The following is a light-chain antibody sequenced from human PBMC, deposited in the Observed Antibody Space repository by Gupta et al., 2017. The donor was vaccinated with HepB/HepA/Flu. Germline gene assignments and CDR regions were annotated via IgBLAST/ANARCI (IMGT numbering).Light chain of an antibody. Sequence: QSVLTQPPSVSAAPGQKVSISCFGSNSNIGNNDVSWYRQFPGTAPKLLIYENNKRPSGIPDRLSGSKSGASATLGITGLQTGDEADYYCGTWDSSLRVVVFGGGTKLTVL. J-gene: IGLJ2*01. CDR3: GTWDSSLRVVV. CDR1: NSNIGNND. V-gene: IGLV1-51*02. CDR2: ENN.